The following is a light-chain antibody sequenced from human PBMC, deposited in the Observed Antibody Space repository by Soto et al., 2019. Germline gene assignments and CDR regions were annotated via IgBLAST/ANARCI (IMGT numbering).Light chain of an antibody. J-gene: IGKJ5*01. CDR2: AAS. Sequence: AILLTQSPSSLSASIGDRVNITRRASPDISYFLAWYRPKPRKAPNLLIYAASSFLSGGPAMVGGGYSGTDFTLAIRGLEPEDVAVDYGHHCGSASTFGQETRLESK. CDR3: HHCGSAST. V-gene: IGKV1-13*02. CDR1: PDISYF.